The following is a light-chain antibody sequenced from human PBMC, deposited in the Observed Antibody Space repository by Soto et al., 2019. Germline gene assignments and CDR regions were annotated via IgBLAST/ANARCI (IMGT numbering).Light chain of an antibody. CDR1: SSDVGSYNL. CDR2: EGS. CDR3: CSYAGSRV. J-gene: IGLJ3*02. Sequence: QSALTQPASVSGSPGQSITISCTGTSSDVGSYNLVSWYQQHPGKAPKLMIYEGSKRPSGVSNRFSGSKSGNTASLTISGLQAEDEADYYCCSYAGSRVFVGGTKVTVL. V-gene: IGLV2-23*01.